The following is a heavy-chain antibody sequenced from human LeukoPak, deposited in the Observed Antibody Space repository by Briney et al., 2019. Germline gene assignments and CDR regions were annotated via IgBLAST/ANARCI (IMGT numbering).Heavy chain of an antibody. J-gene: IGHJ4*02. D-gene: IGHD5-18*01. CDR1: GVTFGSHA. Sequence: GSLRLSCESSGVTFGSHAMYLVHQAPGKGLEWVAGIFGSGGSPHYADPGKGRFTISRDNSRNTVYLQINSLRAEDTAVYYCGKTPVGYSSGQKPAWPVDYWGQGTLVSVSS. CDR3: GKTPVGYSSGQKPAWPVDY. CDR2: IFGSGGSP. V-gene: IGHV3-23*01.